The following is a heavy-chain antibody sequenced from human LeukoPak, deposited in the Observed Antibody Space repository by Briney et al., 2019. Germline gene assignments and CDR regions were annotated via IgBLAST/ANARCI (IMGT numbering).Heavy chain of an antibody. CDR3: ARDRRPARTYSGLFDY. Sequence: GGSLRLSCAASGFPCSTRGMSWVRQAPGKGLEWVSAISGNDESTFYADSVKGRFTISRDNSRNTLYLQLSSLSAEDSAIYYCARDRRPARTYSGLFDYWGQGTLVTVSS. V-gene: IGHV3-23*01. J-gene: IGHJ4*02. CDR2: ISGNDEST. CDR1: GFPCSTRG. D-gene: IGHD5-12*01.